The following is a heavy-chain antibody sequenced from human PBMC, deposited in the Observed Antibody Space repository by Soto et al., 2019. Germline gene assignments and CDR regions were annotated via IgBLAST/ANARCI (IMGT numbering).Heavy chain of an antibody. CDR2: IIPIFGTA. CDR1: GGTFSSYA. V-gene: IGHV1-69*13. Sequence: ASVKVSCKASGGTFSSYAISWVRQAPGQGLEWMGGIIPIFGTANYAQKFQGRVTITADQSTRTAYMELSSLRSEDTAVYYCARGWRSSYRSSWYYLDYGGQGTLVTLPS. J-gene: IGHJ4*02. D-gene: IGHD6-13*01. CDR3: ARGWRSSYRSSWYYLDY.